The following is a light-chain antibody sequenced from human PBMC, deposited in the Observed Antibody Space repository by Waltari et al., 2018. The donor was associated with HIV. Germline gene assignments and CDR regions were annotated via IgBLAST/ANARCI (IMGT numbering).Light chain of an antibody. CDR3: ATWDSDLRLGV. CDR1: SPNVGTNY. CDR2: EDN. Sequence: QSVLTQPPSVSAAPGQKVTIPCSGSSPNVGTNYVSWYRHLPGTAPNLLIYEDNKRPSGMPDRISGSKSGTSATLGITGLQTGDEADYYCATWDSDLRLGVVGAGTKVTVL. J-gene: IGLJ1*01. V-gene: IGLV1-51*02.